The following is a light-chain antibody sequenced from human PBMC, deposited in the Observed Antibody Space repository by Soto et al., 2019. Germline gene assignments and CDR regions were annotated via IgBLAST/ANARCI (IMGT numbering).Light chain of an antibody. J-gene: IGKJ4*01. Sequence: EIAMTQSPATVSVSPGERATLSCRASQSVSSNFAWYQQKPGQAPRLLIYGASSRDTGIPARFSGSGSGTEFTLTISSLQSEDFAVYYCQQYNKCPLTFGGGTKVEIK. CDR3: QQYNKCPLT. V-gene: IGKV3D-15*01. CDR1: QSVSSN. CDR2: GAS.